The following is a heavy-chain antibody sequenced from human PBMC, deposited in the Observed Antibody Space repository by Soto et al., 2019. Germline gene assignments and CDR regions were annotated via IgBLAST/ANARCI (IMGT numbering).Heavy chain of an antibody. V-gene: IGHV3-30*18. D-gene: IGHD6-13*01. Sequence: GGSLRLSCAASGFTFSSYGMHWVRQAPGKGLEWVAVISYDGSNKYYADSVKGRFTISRDNSKNTLYLQMNSLRAEDTAVYYCSKLVAAAARYYYYGMDVWGQGTTVTVSS. CDR3: SKLVAAAARYYYYGMDV. J-gene: IGHJ6*02. CDR1: GFTFSSYG. CDR2: ISYDGSNK.